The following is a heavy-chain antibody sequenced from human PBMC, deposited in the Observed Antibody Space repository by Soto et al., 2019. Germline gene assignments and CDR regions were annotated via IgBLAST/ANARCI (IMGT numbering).Heavy chain of an antibody. CDR2: IMPIFRAP. Sequence: QVQLVQSGAEVKKPGSSVKVSCKASGGAFSDYAFSWVQQAPGQGLEWLGGIMPIFRAPDYAQKFQGRVTITEDELTRKAYMELNSLRSADTAVYYCASWLKGPDIGNYYYGMDVW. CDR3: ASWLKGPDIGNYYYGMDV. V-gene: IGHV1-69*12. D-gene: IGHD2-15*01. J-gene: IGHJ6*01. CDR1: GGAFSDYA.